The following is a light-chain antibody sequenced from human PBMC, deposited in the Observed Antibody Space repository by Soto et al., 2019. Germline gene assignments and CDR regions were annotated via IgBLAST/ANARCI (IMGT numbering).Light chain of an antibody. CDR2: DAS. Sequence: EVVLTQSPATLSLSPGERATLSCRASESIGNYLAWYQQKLGQAPKLLIYDASHRAIGIPGRFSGDGSGTDFTHHISSLEPADIAVYYCRWRSDWQPRRTFGGGTKVEIK. V-gene: IGKV3-11*01. CDR3: RWRSDWQPRRT. J-gene: IGKJ4*01. CDR1: ESIGNY.